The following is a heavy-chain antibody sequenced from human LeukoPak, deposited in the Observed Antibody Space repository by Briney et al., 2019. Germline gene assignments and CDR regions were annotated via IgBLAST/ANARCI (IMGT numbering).Heavy chain of an antibody. Sequence: GASVKVSCKASGYTFTSYYMHWVRQAPGQGLEWMGIINPSGGSTSYAQKFQGRVTMTRDTSTSTVCMELSSLRSEDTAVYYCAREGNIAVAGTGGNNWFDPWGQGTLVTVSS. CDR1: GYTFTSYY. J-gene: IGHJ5*02. D-gene: IGHD6-19*01. CDR3: AREGNIAVAGTGGNNWFDP. CDR2: INPSGGST. V-gene: IGHV1-46*01.